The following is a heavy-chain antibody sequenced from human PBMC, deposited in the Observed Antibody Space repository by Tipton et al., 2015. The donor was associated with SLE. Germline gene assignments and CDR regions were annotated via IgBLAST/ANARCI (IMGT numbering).Heavy chain of an antibody. D-gene: IGHD5-18*01. Sequence: SLRLSCAVSGFTFKNYAMHWVRRVPGKGLEWVSGIGWNSGSIGYVDSVKGRFTISRDNAKDSLYLQMNSLRVEDTALYYCARDRGGLVDTGMIEYWGQGTLVTVSS. CDR3: ARDRGGLVDTGMIEY. CDR2: IGWNSGSI. V-gene: IGHV3-9*01. J-gene: IGHJ4*02. CDR1: GFTFKNYA.